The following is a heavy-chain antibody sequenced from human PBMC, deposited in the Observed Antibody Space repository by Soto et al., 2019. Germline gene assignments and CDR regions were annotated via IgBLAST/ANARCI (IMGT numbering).Heavy chain of an antibody. Sequence: GGSLRLSCAASGFTVSSNYMSWVRQAPGKGLEWVSVIYSGGNTYYADSVKGRFTISRDNSKNTLYLQMNSLRAEDTALYYCASPTVTTLKEYWGQGTLVTVSS. V-gene: IGHV3-66*01. CDR3: ASPTVTTLKEY. J-gene: IGHJ4*02. D-gene: IGHD4-17*01. CDR2: IYSGGNT. CDR1: GFTVSSNY.